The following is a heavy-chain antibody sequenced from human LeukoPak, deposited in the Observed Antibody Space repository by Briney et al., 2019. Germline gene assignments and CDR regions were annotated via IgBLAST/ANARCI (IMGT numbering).Heavy chain of an antibody. D-gene: IGHD3-10*01. CDR3: AKAPHYYGSGSYYHY. CDR1: GFTFSSYW. CDR2: IKQDGSEK. Sequence: GGSLRLSCAASGFTFSSYWMSWVRQAPGKGLEWVANIKQDGSEKYYVDSVKGRFTISRDNAKNSLYLQMNSLRAEDTAVYYCAKAPHYYGSGSYYHYWGQGTLVTVSS. V-gene: IGHV3-7*01. J-gene: IGHJ4*02.